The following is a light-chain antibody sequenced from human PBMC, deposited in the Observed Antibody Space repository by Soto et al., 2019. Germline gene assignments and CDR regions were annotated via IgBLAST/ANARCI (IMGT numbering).Light chain of an antibody. CDR1: SSNIGSNY. J-gene: IGLJ1*01. V-gene: IGLV1-47*01. CDR3: AAWDDSLRGFYV. Sequence: QSVLTQPPSASGTPGQRVTISCSGSSSNIGSNYVYWYQQLPGTAPKLLIYRNNQRPSGVPDRFSGSKSGTSASLAISGLRSEYEADYYCAAWDDSLRGFYVFGTGTKVTVL. CDR2: RNN.